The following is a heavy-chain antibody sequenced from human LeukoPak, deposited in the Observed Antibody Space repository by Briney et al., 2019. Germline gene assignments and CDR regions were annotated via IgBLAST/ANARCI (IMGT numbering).Heavy chain of an antibody. J-gene: IGHJ4*02. D-gene: IGHD3-10*01. CDR3: ARAEYGSGSYHPDY. Sequence: ASVKVSCKASGYTFTGYYMHWVRQAPGQGLEWMGWINPNSGGTNYAQKFQGRVTMTRDTSISTAYMELSRLRSDDTAVYYCARAEYGSGSYHPDYWGQGALVTVSS. CDR2: INPNSGGT. CDR1: GYTFTGYY. V-gene: IGHV1-2*02.